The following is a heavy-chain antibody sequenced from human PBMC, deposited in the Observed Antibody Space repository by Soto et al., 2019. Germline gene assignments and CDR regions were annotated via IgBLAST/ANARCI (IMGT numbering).Heavy chain of an antibody. Sequence: AALKVDCNASGSTFTSYYMHWVRHSSGEGLELMGIINPSGVGTSYAQKFQGRVTMTRDTSTSTVYIELSSLRSEDTAVYYCALSLSYYSKIFDYWGQGTLVTVSS. V-gene: IGHV1-46*03. CDR1: GSTFTSYY. CDR2: INPSGVGT. J-gene: IGHJ4*02. CDR3: ALSLSYYSKIFDY. D-gene: IGHD4-4*01.